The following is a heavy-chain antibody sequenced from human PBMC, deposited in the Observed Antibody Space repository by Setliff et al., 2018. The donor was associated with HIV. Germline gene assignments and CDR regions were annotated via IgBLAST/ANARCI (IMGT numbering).Heavy chain of an antibody. CDR2: INPNSGGT. V-gene: IGHV1-2*02. Sequence: ASVKVSCKASGYSFTGYHMHWVRQAPGQGLEWMGWINPNSGGTNYAQKFQGRVTMTTDTSISPVYMELSSLTSADTAVYYCARDTVKATFSDYWGQGTLVTVSS. CDR3: ARDTVKATFSDY. J-gene: IGHJ4*02. D-gene: IGHD4-17*01. CDR1: GYSFTGYH.